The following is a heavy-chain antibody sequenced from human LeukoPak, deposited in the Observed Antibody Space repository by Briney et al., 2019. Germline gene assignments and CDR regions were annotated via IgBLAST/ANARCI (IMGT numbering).Heavy chain of an antibody. Sequence: SVKVSCKASGGTFSSYAISWVRQAPGQGLEWMGRIIPILGIANYAQKFQGRVTITADKSTSTAYMELSSLRSEGTAVYYCARSVVVPAAREHFDYWGQGTLVTVSS. CDR1: GGTFSSYA. V-gene: IGHV1-69*04. CDR2: IIPILGIA. CDR3: ARSVVVPAAREHFDY. J-gene: IGHJ4*02. D-gene: IGHD2-2*01.